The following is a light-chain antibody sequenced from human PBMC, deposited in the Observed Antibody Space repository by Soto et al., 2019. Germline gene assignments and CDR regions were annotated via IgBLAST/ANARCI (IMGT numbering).Light chain of an antibody. CDR2: GNS. CDR3: QSYDSSLSVGV. Sequence: QSVLTQPPSVSGAPGQRVTISCTGSSSNIGAGYDVHWYQQLPGTAPKLLICGNSNRPSGVPDRFSGSKSGTSASLAITGLQTEDEADYYCQSYDSSLSVGVFGTGTKVTVL. J-gene: IGLJ1*01. V-gene: IGLV1-40*01. CDR1: SSNIGAGYD.